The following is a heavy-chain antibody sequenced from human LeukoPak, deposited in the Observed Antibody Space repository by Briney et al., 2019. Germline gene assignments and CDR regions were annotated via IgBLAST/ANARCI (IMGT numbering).Heavy chain of an antibody. CDR3: AKLADTVINPHFDY. V-gene: IGHV3-30*18. D-gene: IGHD4-17*01. J-gene: IGHJ4*02. CDR2: ISFDGTSK. Sequence: GGSLRLSCAASGFTFSSYAMHWVRQSPGKGLEWVAIISFDGTSKYHADSVKGRFTISRDNFKNTLYLQMNSLRVEDTAVYYCAKLADTVINPHFDYWGQGTLVTVSS. CDR1: GFTFSSYA.